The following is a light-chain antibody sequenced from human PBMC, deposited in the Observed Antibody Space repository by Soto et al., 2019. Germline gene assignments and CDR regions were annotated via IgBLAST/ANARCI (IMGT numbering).Light chain of an antibody. J-gene: IGLJ1*01. CDR2: DVG. V-gene: IGLV2-14*03. CDR3: SSYTTSSTYV. CDR1: SSDVGGYNY. Sequence: QSALTQPASVSGSPGQSITISCTGTSSDVGGYNYVSWYQHHPGKAPKLMIYDVGYRPSGVSYRFSGSKSGNTASLTISGLQAEDEADYYCSSYTTSSTYVFGTGTKLTVL.